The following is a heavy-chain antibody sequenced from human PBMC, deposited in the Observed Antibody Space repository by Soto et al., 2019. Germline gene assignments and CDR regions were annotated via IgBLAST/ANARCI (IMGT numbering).Heavy chain of an antibody. J-gene: IGHJ4*02. CDR3: ARDGITGTTVVC. V-gene: IGHV3-23*01. Sequence: EVQLLESGGGLVQPGGSLRLSCAASGFTFSSYAMSWVRQAPGKGLEWVSAISGSGGSTYYADSVKGRFTISRDNSKNTLYLKMNSPRAEDTAVHYCARDGITGTTVVCWGQGTLVTVSS. CDR1: GFTFSSYA. CDR2: ISGSGGST. D-gene: IGHD1-7*01.